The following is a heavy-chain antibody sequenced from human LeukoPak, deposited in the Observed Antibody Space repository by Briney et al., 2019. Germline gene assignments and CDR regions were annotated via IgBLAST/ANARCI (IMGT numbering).Heavy chain of an antibody. D-gene: IGHD2-2*01. J-gene: IGHJ6*03. CDR2: IYYSGST. CDR1: GGSISSYY. Sequence: PSETLSLTCTVSGGSISSYYWSWIRQPPGKGLEWIGYIYYSGSTNYNPSLKSRVTISVDTSKNQFSLKLSSVTAADTAVYYCARGKPEYCSSTSCYPGAYYYYYMDVWGKGTTVTVSS. V-gene: IGHV4-59*12. CDR3: ARGKPEYCSSTSCYPGAYYYYYMDV.